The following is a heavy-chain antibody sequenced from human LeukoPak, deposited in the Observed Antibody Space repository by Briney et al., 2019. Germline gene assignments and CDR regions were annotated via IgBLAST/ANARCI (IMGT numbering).Heavy chain of an antibody. D-gene: IGHD6-13*01. CDR2: ISSRSSYI. CDR1: GFSFITYT. V-gene: IGHV3-21*01. Sequence: GGSLRLSCAASGFSFITYTMNWVRQAPGKGLEWVSSISSRSSYIFYADSLEGRFTISRDNAKNPLYLQMNSLRDEDTAVYYCARLGAADNFDYWGQGTLVTVSS. CDR3: ARLGAADNFDY. J-gene: IGHJ4*02.